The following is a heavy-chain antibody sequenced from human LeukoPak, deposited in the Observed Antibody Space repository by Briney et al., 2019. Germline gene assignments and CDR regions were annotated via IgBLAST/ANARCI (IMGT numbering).Heavy chain of an antibody. J-gene: IGHJ6*02. CDR1: GYSFTSYG. CDR3: ARGGRDGMDV. D-gene: IGHD3-10*01. Sequence: ASVKVSRKASGYSFTSYGFTWVRRARGQGLEWMGWVSAYDGSTNYAQKIRGRVTMTTDASKNTVYMELRSLRFDDTAVYYCARGGRDGMDVWGQGTTVTVSS. CDR2: VSAYDGST. V-gene: IGHV1-18*01.